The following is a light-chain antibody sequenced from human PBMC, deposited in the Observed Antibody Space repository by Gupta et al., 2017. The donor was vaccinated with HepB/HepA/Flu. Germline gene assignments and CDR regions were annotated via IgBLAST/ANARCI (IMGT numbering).Light chain of an antibody. CDR3: QQYGSSPVT. CDR1: QSVSSSY. Sequence: EIVFTQSPGTLSLSPGERATLSCRASQSVSSSYLAWYQQKPGQAPRLLIYGASSRATGIPDRFSGSGSGTDFTLTISRLEPEDFAVYYGQQYGSSPVTFGQGTKLEIK. V-gene: IGKV3-20*01. CDR2: GAS. J-gene: IGKJ2*01.